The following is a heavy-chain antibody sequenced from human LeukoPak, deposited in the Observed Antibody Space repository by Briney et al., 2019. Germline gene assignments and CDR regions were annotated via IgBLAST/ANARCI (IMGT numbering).Heavy chain of an antibody. V-gene: IGHV3-33*01. J-gene: IGHJ4*02. CDR1: GFTFSNYG. Sequence: GRSLRLSCAASGFTFSNYGMHWVRQAPGKGLEWVAVIWSDGSNKYYADSVKGRFTISRDNAKNSLYLQMNSLRAEDTAVYYCARDSSGWYYFDYWGQGILVTVSS. CDR3: ARDSSGWYYFDY. CDR2: IWSDGSNK. D-gene: IGHD6-19*01.